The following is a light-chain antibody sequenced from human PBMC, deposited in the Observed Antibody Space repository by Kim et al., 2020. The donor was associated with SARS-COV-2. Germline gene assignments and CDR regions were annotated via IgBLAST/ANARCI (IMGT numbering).Light chain of an antibody. J-gene: IGLJ3*02. CDR1: KLGDKY. Sequence: SVSPGQTASITCSGDKLGDKYACWYQQKPGQSPVLVIYQDSKRPSGIPERFSGSNSGNTATLTIGGTQAMDEADYYCQAWDSSTAAFGGGTQLTVL. CDR3: QAWDSSTAA. CDR2: QDS. V-gene: IGLV3-1*01.